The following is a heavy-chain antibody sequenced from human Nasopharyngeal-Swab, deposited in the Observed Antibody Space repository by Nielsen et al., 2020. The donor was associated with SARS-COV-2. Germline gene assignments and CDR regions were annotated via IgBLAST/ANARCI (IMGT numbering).Heavy chain of an antibody. CDR3: ARDGNGYCTNGVCYTSYYYYYYMDV. CDR2: ISSSSSTI. D-gene: IGHD2-8*01. V-gene: IGHV3-48*04. Sequence: VRQAPGKGLEWVSYISSSSSTIYYADSVKGRFTISRDNAKNSLYLQMNSLRAEDTAVYYCARDGNGYCTNGVCYTSYYYYYYMDVWGKGTTVTVSS. J-gene: IGHJ6*03.